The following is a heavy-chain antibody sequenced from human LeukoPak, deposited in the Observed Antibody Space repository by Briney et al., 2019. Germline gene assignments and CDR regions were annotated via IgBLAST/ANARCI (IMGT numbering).Heavy chain of an antibody. CDR1: GFTFSRNG. Sequence: PGGSLRLSCAASGFTFSRNGMHWVRQAPGKGLEWVAVIWYDGSNKYYADSVKGRFTISRDNSKNTLYLQMNSLRAEDTAVYYCAKDSERAVAGPYYFDYWGQGTLVTVSS. D-gene: IGHD6-19*01. CDR3: AKDSERAVAGPYYFDY. V-gene: IGHV3-33*06. J-gene: IGHJ4*02. CDR2: IWYDGSNK.